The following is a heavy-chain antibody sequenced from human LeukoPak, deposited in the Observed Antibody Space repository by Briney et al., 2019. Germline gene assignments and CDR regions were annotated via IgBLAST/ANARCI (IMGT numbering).Heavy chain of an antibody. V-gene: IGHV1-69*05. CDR3: AGMNCSSNSCYDY. CDR1: GGTFSSYA. Sequence: SVKVSCKASGGTFSSYAISWVRQAPRRGLEWMGRIIPIFGTANYAQKFQGRVTITTDESTSTAYMELSSLRSEDTAVYYCAGMNCSSNSCYDYWGQGTLVTVSS. CDR2: IIPIFGTA. J-gene: IGHJ4*02. D-gene: IGHD2-2*01.